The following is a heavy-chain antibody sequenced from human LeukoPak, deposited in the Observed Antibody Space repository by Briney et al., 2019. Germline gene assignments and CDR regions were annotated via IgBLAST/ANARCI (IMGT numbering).Heavy chain of an antibody. CDR2: ISGSGGST. Sequence: GGSLRLSCAASGFTFSSYAMSWVRQAPGKGLEWVSAISGSGGSTYYADSVKGRFTISRDNAKNSLYLQMNSLRAEDTAVYYCATKSRYSSGWFPAPDYWGQGTLVTVSS. V-gene: IGHV3-23*01. CDR3: ATKSRYSSGWFPAPDY. D-gene: IGHD6-19*01. CDR1: GFTFSSYA. J-gene: IGHJ4*02.